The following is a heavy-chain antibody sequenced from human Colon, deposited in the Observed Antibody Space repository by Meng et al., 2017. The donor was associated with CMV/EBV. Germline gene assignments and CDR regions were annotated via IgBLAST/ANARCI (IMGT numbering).Heavy chain of an antibody. V-gene: IGHV1-2*02. Sequence: ASVKVSCKASGDTSNGYYMHWVRQAPGQGLEWMGWINPNSGDTNYAQKFQGRVTMTRDTSMTTAYLELGSLRSDDTAVYYCAREGGGVRRQLYFYGLDVWGQGTTVTVSS. J-gene: IGHJ6*02. CDR3: AREGGGVRRQLYFYGLDV. CDR2: INPNSGDT. CDR1: GDTSNGYY. D-gene: IGHD3-16*01.